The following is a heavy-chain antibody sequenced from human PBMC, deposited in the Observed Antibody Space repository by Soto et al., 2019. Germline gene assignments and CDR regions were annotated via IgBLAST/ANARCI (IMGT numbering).Heavy chain of an antibody. J-gene: IGHJ4*02. Sequence: GASVKVSCKASGYTFTSYGISWVRQAPGQGLEWMGWISAYNGNTNYAQKLQGRVTMTTDTSTSTAYMELRSLRSGDTAVYYCARDFSGSGYDVFDYWGQGTLVTVSS. CDR2: ISAYNGNT. V-gene: IGHV1-18*01. D-gene: IGHD5-12*01. CDR3: ARDFSGSGYDVFDY. CDR1: GYTFTSYG.